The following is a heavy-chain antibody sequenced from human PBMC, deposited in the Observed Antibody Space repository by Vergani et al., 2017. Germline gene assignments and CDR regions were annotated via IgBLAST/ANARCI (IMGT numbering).Heavy chain of an antibody. CDR2: ISYDGSNK. Sequence: QVQLVESGGGVVQPGRSLRLSCAASGFTFSSYAMHWVRQAPGKGLEWVAVISYDGSNKYYADSVKGRFTISRDNSKNTLYLQMNSLRAEDTAVYYCARAPSLDYWGQGTLVTVSS. CDR1: GFTFSSYA. J-gene: IGHJ4*02. CDR3: ARAPSLDY. V-gene: IGHV3-30*01.